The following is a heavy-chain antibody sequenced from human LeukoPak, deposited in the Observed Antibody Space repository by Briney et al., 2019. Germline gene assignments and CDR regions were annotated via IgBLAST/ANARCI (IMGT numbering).Heavy chain of an antibody. J-gene: IGHJ4*02. CDR2: IYYDGSNQ. V-gene: IGHV3-33*01. D-gene: IGHD1-26*01. CDR3: ATDRNSGKYYDY. Sequence: GRSLRPSCVVSGLRFRNYGMHWVRQAPGKGLEWVAVIYYDGSNQYYADSVKGRFTVSRDNAKNTLYLQMDSLRAEDTAVYYCATDRNSGKYYDYWGQGTLVTVSS. CDR1: GLRFRNYG.